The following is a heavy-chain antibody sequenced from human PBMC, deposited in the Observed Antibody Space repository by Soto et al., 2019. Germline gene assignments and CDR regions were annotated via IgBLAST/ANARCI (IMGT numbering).Heavy chain of an antibody. J-gene: IGHJ6*03. CDR2: IYFSGST. D-gene: IGHD6-13*01. CDR1: GGSISNGGYY. CDR3: ARDRHSQQPNQRWGGGYMDV. Sequence: QVQLQESGPGLVKPSQTLSLTCAVSGGSISNGGYYWSWIRQHPGKGLEWIGSIYFSGSTYYNPSLKSRVTISVATTKNQFSLKLSSVTAAATAMYYCARDRHSQQPNQRWGGGYMDVWGKGTTVTVSS. V-gene: IGHV4-31*11.